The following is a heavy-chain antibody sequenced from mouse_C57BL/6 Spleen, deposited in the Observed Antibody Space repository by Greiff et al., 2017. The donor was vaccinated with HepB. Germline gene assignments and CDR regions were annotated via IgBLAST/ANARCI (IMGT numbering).Heavy chain of an antibody. CDR3: AYGYDGAY. D-gene: IGHD2-2*01. Sequence: EVQLQQSGPELVKPGASVKISCKASGYTFTDYYMNWVKQSHGKSLEWIGDINPNNGGTSYNQKFKGKATLTVDKSSSTAYMELRSLTSEYSAVYYCAYGYDGAYWGQGTLVTVSA. CDR1: GYTFTDYY. CDR2: INPNNGGT. J-gene: IGHJ3*01. V-gene: IGHV1-26*01.